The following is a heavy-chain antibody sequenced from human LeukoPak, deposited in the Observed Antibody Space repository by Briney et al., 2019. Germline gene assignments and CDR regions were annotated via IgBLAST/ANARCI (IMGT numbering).Heavy chain of an antibody. V-gene: IGHV4-34*01. CDR3: ASERLGFRGGTEFDY. J-gene: IGHJ4*02. CDR2: INHSGST. D-gene: IGHD6-25*01. Sequence: PSETLSLTCAVYGGSFSGYYWSWIRQPPGKGLEWIGEINHSGSTNYNPSLKSRVTISVDTPKNQFSLKLSSVTAADTAVYYCASERLGFRGGTEFDYWGQGTLVTVSS. CDR1: GGSFSGYY.